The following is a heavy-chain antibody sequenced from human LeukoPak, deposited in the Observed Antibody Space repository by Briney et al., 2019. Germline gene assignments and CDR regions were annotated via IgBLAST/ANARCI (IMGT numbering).Heavy chain of an antibody. CDR1: GGNFSSNA. J-gene: IGHJ3*02. Sequence: GGSLRLSCSAAGGNFSSNAMSWFRQAPGKGLEWVSAISGSGGSTYYADSVKGRFTISRDNTKNTLYLQMNSRRAEDTAVYYCAKVRGGNDYGDYWDAFDIWGQGTMVTVSS. D-gene: IGHD4-17*01. CDR2: ISGSGGST. CDR3: AKVRGGNDYGDYWDAFDI. V-gene: IGHV3-23*01.